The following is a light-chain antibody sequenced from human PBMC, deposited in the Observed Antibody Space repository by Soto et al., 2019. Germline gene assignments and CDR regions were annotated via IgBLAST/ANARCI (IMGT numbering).Light chain of an antibody. Sequence: DIQMTQSPSTLSAYVGVRVNMTCRASQSISDLLAWYQQKPGKAPKLLISGASTLHSGVPSRFSGSGSGTEFTLTLSSLQPDDFGTYYCQQYTTFLLTFGGGTKVEIK. J-gene: IGKJ4*01. CDR2: GAS. V-gene: IGKV1-5*03. CDR3: QQYTTFLLT. CDR1: QSISDL.